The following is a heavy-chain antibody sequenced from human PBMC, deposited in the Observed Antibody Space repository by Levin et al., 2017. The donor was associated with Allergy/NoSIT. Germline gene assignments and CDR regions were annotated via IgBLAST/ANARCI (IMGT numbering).Heavy chain of an antibody. V-gene: IGHV3-30*18. CDR2: VSYDGSEK. CDR3: AKVYRGYGDYHSCDY. J-gene: IGHJ4*02. Sequence: GESLKISCAASGFTFSSYGMHWVRQAPGKGLEWVAAVSYDGSEKHYADSVKGRFTISRDNSKNTLSLQMDSLRTEDTAVYYCAKVYRGYGDYHSCDYWGQGTLVTVSS. CDR1: GFTFSSYG. D-gene: IGHD4-17*01.